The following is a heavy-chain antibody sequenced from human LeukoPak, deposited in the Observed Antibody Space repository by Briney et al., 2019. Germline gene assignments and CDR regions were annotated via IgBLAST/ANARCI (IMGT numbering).Heavy chain of an antibody. CDR2: IYYSGST. Sequence: PSETLSLTCTVSGGPISSYYWSWIRQPPGKGLEWIGYIYYSGSTNYNPSLKSRVTISVDTSKNQFSLKLSSVTAADTAVYYCARERLAYCGGDCYDYFDYWGQGTLVTVSS. V-gene: IGHV4-59*01. CDR1: GGPISSYY. D-gene: IGHD2-21*01. CDR3: ARERLAYCGGDCYDYFDY. J-gene: IGHJ4*02.